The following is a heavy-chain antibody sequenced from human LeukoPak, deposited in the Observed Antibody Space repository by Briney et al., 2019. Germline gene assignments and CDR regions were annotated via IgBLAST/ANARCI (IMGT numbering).Heavy chain of an antibody. J-gene: IGHJ4*02. CDR2: INPNSGDT. CDR1: GYTFTDYY. D-gene: IGHD2-2*01. Sequence: ASVKVSCKASGYTFTDYYLHWVRQAPGQGFEWMGWINPNSGDTNYAQKFQGRVTMTRDTSISTTHMEMSRLRSDDTAVYYCARANFLYCSSTTCLFDYWGQGTLVTVSS. V-gene: IGHV1-2*02. CDR3: ARANFLYCSSTTCLFDY.